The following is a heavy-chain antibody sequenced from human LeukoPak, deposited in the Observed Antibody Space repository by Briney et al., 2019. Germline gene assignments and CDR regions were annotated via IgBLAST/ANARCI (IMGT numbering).Heavy chain of an antibody. D-gene: IGHD2-2*01. V-gene: IGHV3-23*01. CDR2: ISGSGGST. CDR1: GFTFSSYA. J-gene: IGHJ3*02. CDR3: AKGSCSSTSCHPAFDI. Sequence: GGSLRLSCAASGFTFSSYAMSCVRQAPGKGLEWFSAISGSGGSTYYADSVKGRFTISRDNSKNTLYLQMNSLRAEDTAVYYCAKGSCSSTSCHPAFDIWGQGTMVTVSS.